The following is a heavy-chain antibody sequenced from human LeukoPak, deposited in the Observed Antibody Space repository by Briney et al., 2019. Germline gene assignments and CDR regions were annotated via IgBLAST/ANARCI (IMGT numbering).Heavy chain of an antibody. D-gene: IGHD1-26*01. CDR1: GFTFSSYA. CDR2: ISYDGSNK. J-gene: IGHJ4*02. CDR3: ARVGATGY. Sequence: GRSLRLSCAASGFTFSSYAMHWVRQAPGKGLEWVAVISYDGSNKYYADSVKGRFTISRDNSKNTLYLQMNSLRAEDTAVYYCARVGATGYWGQGTLVTVSS. V-gene: IGHV3-30-3*01.